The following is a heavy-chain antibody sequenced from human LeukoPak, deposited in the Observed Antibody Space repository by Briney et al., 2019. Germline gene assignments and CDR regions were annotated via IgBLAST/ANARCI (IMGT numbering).Heavy chain of an antibody. J-gene: IGHJ3*02. CDR1: GYTFTGYY. Sequence: ASVKVSCKASGYTFTGYYMHWVRRAPGQGLEWMGWINPNSGGTNYAQKFQGRVTMTRDTSISTAYMELSRLRSDDTAVYYCASSRDVVVVPAAKSSIAARAFDIWGQGTMVTVSS. CDR3: ASSRDVVVVPAAKSSIAARAFDI. CDR2: INPNSGGT. D-gene: IGHD2-2*01. V-gene: IGHV1-2*02.